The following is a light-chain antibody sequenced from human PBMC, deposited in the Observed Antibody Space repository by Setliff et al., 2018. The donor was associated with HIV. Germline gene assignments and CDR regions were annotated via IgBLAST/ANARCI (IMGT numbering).Light chain of an antibody. CDR2: DVT. Sequence: QSVLTQPASVSGSPGQSITISCTGSSSDVGGYDYVSWYQQHPDKAPKLMIFDVTDRPSGVSNRFSGSKSGNTASLTISGLQAEDEAHYYCSSYGSGDTLLFGAGTKVTVL. J-gene: IGLJ2*01. CDR3: SSYGSGDTLL. V-gene: IGLV2-14*03. CDR1: SSDVGGYDY.